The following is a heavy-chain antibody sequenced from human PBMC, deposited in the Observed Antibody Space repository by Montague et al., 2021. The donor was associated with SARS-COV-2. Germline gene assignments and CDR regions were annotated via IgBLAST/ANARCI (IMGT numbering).Heavy chain of an antibody. CDR3: ARDARYDFWSGYYFDS. J-gene: IGHJ4*02. CDR1: GFTFSSYS. CDR2: ISSSSSYI. D-gene: IGHD3-3*01. V-gene: IGHV3-21*01. Sequence: SLRLSCAASGFTFSSYSMNWVRQAPGKGLEWASSISSSSSYIYYADSVKGRFTISRDNAKNSLYLQMNSLRAEDTAVYYCARDARYDFWSGYYFDSWGQGTLVTVSS.